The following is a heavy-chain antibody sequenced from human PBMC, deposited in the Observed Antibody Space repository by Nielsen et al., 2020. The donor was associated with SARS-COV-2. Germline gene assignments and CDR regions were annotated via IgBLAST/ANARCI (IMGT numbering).Heavy chain of an antibody. V-gene: IGHV3-7*04. D-gene: IGHD3-16*01. Sequence: GGSLRLSCAASGFTFSGYWMIWVRQAPGKRLEWVATISQDGNRQYYIDSVEGRLTISRDDAKNSLDLQMNSLRVEDTAVYYCVRGLQVPNGLAHRWGQGTLVTVSS. J-gene: IGHJ4*02. CDR3: VRGLQVPNGLAHR. CDR2: ISQDGNRQ. CDR1: GFTFSGYW.